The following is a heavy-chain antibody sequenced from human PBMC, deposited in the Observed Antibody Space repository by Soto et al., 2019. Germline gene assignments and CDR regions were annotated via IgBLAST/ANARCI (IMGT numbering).Heavy chain of an antibody. V-gene: IGHV3-23*01. D-gene: IGHD2-15*01. CDR1: GFTFSSYA. CDR3: AKVNLRSPLPGY. J-gene: IGHJ4*02. CDR2: ISGSGGST. Sequence: GSLRLSCAASGFTFSSYAMSWVRQAPGKGLEWVSAISGSGGSTYYADSVKGRFTISRDNSKNTLYLQMNSLRAEDTAVYYCAKVNLRSPLPGYWGQGTMVTVYS.